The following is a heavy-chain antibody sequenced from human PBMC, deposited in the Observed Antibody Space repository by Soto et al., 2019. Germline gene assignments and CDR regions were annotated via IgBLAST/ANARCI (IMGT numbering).Heavy chain of an antibody. J-gene: IGHJ4*01. V-gene: IGHV3-48*02. CDR3: AKDRRITMVRRVLRAFDS. D-gene: IGHD3-10*01. CDR2: ISTISSTI. CDR1: TFTFTFYS. Sequence: AVGPLRLTRAASTFTFTFYSINWVRQAPGEGLVWHSYISTISSTIYYADYVKSRYTISRNNAKTSLNLQFNNLIDVDTAEYYSAKDRRITMVRRVLRAFDSWGQGNLVTVS.